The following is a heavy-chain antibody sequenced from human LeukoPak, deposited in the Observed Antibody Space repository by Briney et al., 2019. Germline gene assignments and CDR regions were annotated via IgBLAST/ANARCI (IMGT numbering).Heavy chain of an antibody. CDR2: IYYSGST. D-gene: IGHD3-22*01. J-gene: IGHJ4*02. V-gene: IGHV4-39*07. CDR1: GGSISNSRYY. CDR3: ARVTGYMIEDYFDY. Sequence: PSETLSLTCTVSGGSISNSRYYWGWIRQPPGKGLECIVTIYYSGSTNYNPSLKSRVTISVATSKNKFSLRLSSVPAADTAVYYCARVTGYMIEDYFDYWGQGTLVTVSS.